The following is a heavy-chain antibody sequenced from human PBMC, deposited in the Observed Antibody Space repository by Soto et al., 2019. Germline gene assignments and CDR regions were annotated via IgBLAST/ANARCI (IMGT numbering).Heavy chain of an antibody. J-gene: IGHJ6*03. V-gene: IGHV4-34*01. D-gene: IGHD1-26*01. CDR3: ARVGWAYYYCYHKDV. CDR2: INHSGST. CDR1: GGSFSGYY. Sequence: PSETLSLTCAVYGGSFSGYYWSWIRQPPGKGLEWIGEINHSGSTNYNPSLKSRVTISVDTSKNQFSLKLSSVTAADTAVYYCARVGWAYYYCYHKDVWGKGTTVTVSS.